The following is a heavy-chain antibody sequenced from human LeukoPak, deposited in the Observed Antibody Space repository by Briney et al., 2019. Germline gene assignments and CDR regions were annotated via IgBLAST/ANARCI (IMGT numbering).Heavy chain of an antibody. V-gene: IGHV4-39*07. CDR3: ARFSRFGELSRLGFDY. D-gene: IGHD3-10*01. CDR2: IYYSGST. Sequence: PSETLSLTCTVSGGSISSSSYYWGWIRQPPGKGLEWIGSIYYSGSTYYNPSLKSRVTISVDTSKNQFSLKLSSVTAADTAVYYCARFSRFGELSRLGFDYWGQGTLVTVSS. J-gene: IGHJ4*02. CDR1: GGSISSSSYY.